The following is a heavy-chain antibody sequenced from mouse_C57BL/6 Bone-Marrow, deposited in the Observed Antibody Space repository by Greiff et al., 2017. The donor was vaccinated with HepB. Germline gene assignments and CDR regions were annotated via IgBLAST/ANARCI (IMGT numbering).Heavy chain of an antibody. Sequence: QVHVKQPGAELVMPGASVKLSCKASGYTFTSYWMHWVKQRPGQGLEWIGEIDPSDSYTNYNQKFKGKSTLTVDKSSSTAYMQLSSLTSEDSAVYYCARKRMGLRPYFDYWGQGTTLTVSS. V-gene: IGHV1-69*01. CDR1: GYTFTSYW. J-gene: IGHJ2*01. CDR2: IDPSDSYT. CDR3: ARKRMGLRPYFDY. D-gene: IGHD2-4*01.